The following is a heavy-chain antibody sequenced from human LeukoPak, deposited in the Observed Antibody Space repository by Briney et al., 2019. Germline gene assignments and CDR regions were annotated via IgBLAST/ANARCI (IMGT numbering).Heavy chain of an antibody. V-gene: IGHV1-46*01. CDR1: GYTFTSYY. J-gene: IGHJ4*02. CDR2: INPSGGST. Sequence: ASVKVSCKASGYTFTSYYMHWVRQAPGQGLEWMGIINPSGGSTSYAQKFQGRVTMTRDMSTSTVYMELSSLRSEDTAVYYCARDPTTVTTEGTSNFDYWGQGTLVTVSS. CDR3: ARDPTTVTTEGTSNFDY. D-gene: IGHD4-17*01.